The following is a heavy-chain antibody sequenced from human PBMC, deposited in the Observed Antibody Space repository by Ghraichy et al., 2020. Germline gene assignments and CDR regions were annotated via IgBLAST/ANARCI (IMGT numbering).Heavy chain of an antibody. CDR2: INSDGSST. CDR3: ARDRGLTGDTDY. J-gene: IGHJ4*02. D-gene: IGHD7-27*01. V-gene: IGHV3-74*01. CDR1: GFTFSSYW. Sequence: GESLNISCAASGFTFSSYWMHWVRQAPGKGLVWVSRINSDGSSTSYADSVKGRFTISRDNAKNTLYLQMNSLRAEDTAVYYCARDRGLTGDTDYWGQGTLVTVSS.